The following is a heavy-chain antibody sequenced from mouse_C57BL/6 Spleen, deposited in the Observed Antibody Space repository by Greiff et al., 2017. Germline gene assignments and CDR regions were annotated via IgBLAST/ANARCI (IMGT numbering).Heavy chain of an antibody. CDR1: GYTFTDYT. V-gene: IGHV1-18*01. J-gene: IGHJ1*03. Sequence: EVQLQQSGPELVKPGASVTIPCQASGYTFTDYTMDWVKQSHGKSLEWIGDITPNNGGTISNQQFKGKATLTVDKASSTAYMELRSLTSEDTAVYYCARSDYGSSYDWYFDVWGTGTTVTVSS. CDR2: ITPNNGGT. D-gene: IGHD1-1*01. CDR3: ARSDYGSSYDWYFDV.